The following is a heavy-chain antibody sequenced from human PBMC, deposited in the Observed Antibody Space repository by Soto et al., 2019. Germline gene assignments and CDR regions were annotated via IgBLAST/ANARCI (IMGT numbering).Heavy chain of an antibody. CDR3: AHSTSTRHYAFWSGPRPDV. CDR2: IYWDDDK. J-gene: IGHJ6*02. V-gene: IGHV2-5*02. Sequence: QITLKESGPTLVKPTQTLTLTCTFSGFSLSTSGVGVGWIRQPPGKALEWLALIYWDDDKRYSPSLKSRLTIPKDTSKNQVALTMTNMDPVDTATYYCAHSTSTRHYAFWSGPRPDVWGQGTTVTVSS. D-gene: IGHD3-3*01. CDR1: GFSLSTSGVG.